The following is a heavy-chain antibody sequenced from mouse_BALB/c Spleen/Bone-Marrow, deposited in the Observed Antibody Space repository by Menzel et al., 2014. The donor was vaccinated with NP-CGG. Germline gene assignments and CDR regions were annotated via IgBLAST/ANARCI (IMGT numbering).Heavy chain of an antibody. CDR1: GFSLTGYG. Sequence: VKLMESGPGLVSPSQRLSITCTVSGFSLTGYGVNWVRRPPGKGLEWLGMIWGDGSTDYNSVLKSRLSISKDDSKSQVFFKMNSLQTDDTARYYCARKGTYWYFDVWGAGTTVAVSS. V-gene: IGHV2-6-7*01. D-gene: IGHD3-3*01. CDR2: IWGDGST. CDR3: ARKGTYWYFDV. J-gene: IGHJ1*01.